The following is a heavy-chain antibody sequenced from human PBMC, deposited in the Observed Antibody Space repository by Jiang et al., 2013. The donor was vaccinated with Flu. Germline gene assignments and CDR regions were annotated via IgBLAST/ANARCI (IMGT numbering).Heavy chain of an antibody. CDR2: TYYRSKWYN. V-gene: IGHV6-1*01. J-gene: IGHJ6*02. CDR3: ARGHRIVVVPAAPYYYYGMDV. D-gene: IGHD2-2*01. CDR1: RDSVSSNSAA. Sequence: TSQTLSLTCAISRDSVSSNSAAWNWIRQSPSRGLEWLGRTYYRSKWYNDYAVSVKSRITINPDTSKNQFSLQLNSVTPEDTAVYYCARGHRIVVVPAAPYYYYGMDVWGQGTTVTVSS.